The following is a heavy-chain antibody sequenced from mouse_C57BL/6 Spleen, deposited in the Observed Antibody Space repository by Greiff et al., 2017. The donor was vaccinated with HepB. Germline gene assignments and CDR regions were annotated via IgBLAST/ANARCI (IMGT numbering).Heavy chain of an antibody. D-gene: IGHD2-3*01. V-gene: IGHV1-72*01. CDR1: GYTFTSYW. CDR3: ARYDGYYGGAMDY. CDR2: IDPNSGGT. J-gene: IGHJ4*01. Sequence: QVQLQQPGAELVKPGASVKLSCKASGYTFTSYWMHWVKQRPGRGLEWIGRIDPNSGGTKYNEKFKSKATLTVDKPSSTAYMQLSSLKSEDSAVYYCARYDGYYGGAMDYWGQGTSVTVSS.